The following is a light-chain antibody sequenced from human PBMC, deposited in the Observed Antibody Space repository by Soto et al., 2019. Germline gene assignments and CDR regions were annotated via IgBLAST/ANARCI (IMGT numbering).Light chain of an antibody. J-gene: IGKJ1*01. CDR3: QLRSNWPPWT. Sequence: EIVLTQSPATLSLSPGERATLSCRASQSVGSYLAWYQQKPGQAPRLLIYDASNRATGIPARFSGSGSGTDFTLTIISLEPEDFAVYYCQLRSNWPPWTFGQGTKVEIK. V-gene: IGKV3-11*01. CDR2: DAS. CDR1: QSVGSY.